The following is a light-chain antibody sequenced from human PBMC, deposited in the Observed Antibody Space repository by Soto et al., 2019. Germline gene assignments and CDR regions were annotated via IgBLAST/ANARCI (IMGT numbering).Light chain of an antibody. V-gene: IGKV1D-13*01. Sequence: FNMSPSSLSAPVKDRVSIACRASQGFSTYLAWYQQKPRKAPKLLIYDVSSLETGVQSRFSGSGSGTEFTLTISSLQPDDFATYYCQQFTHYSVLRFGGVAKVDI. J-gene: IGKJ4*01. CDR3: QQFTHYSVLR. CDR2: DVS. CDR1: QGFSTY.